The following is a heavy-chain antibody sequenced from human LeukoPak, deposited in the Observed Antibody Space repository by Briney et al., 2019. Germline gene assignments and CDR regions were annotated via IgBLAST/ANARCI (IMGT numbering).Heavy chain of an antibody. D-gene: IGHD3-22*01. CDR2: IIPIFGTA. J-gene: IGHJ4*02. V-gene: IGHV1-69*01. CDR3: ARVMRYYDSFDY. Sequence: ASVKASCKASGGTFSSYAISWVRQAPGQGLEWMGGIIPIFGTANYAQKFQGRVTITADESTSTAYMELSSLRSEDTAVYYCARVMRYYDSFDYWGQGTLVTVSS. CDR1: GGTFSSYA.